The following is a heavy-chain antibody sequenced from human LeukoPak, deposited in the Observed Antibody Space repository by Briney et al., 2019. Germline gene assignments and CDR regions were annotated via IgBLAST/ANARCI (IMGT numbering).Heavy chain of an antibody. J-gene: IGHJ6*02. V-gene: IGHV4-34*01. Sequence: SETLSLTCAVYGGSFSGYWSWTRQPPGKGLEWVGEINHRGVTNYSPPLKSRVTISMDTSKNQFSLKLNSVTAADTAAYYCARINAASSGWPGEHYYIMDVWGQGTPVTVSS. CDR3: ARINAASSGWPGEHYYIMDV. CDR2: INHRGVT. D-gene: IGHD6-19*01. CDR1: GGSFSGY.